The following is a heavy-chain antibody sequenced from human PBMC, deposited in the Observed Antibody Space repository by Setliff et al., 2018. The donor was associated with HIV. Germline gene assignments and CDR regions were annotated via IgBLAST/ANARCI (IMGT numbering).Heavy chain of an antibody. CDR3: AVMGYCGGNSCYRTEGFDY. Sequence: ASVKVSCKASAHTFTGYYVHWVRQAPGQGLEWMGWINPNNGGTNYAQKFEVRVTMKRDTTITTVYMELTSLRSDDTAMFYCAVMGYCGGNSCYRTEGFDYWGQGTLVTVSS. CDR2: INPNNGGT. J-gene: IGHJ4*02. V-gene: IGHV1-2*02. D-gene: IGHD2-2*01. CDR1: AHTFTGYY.